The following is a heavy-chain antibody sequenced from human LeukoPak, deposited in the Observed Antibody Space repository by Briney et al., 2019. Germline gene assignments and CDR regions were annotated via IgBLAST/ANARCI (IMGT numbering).Heavy chain of an antibody. D-gene: IGHD6-13*01. CDR2: ISGSGGIT. CDR3: GKSPHSSPWYGDY. J-gene: IGHJ4*02. V-gene: IGHV3-23*01. Sequence: GGSLRLSCAASAFTFSSYAISWVRQAPGKGLEWVSAISGSGGITYYADSVKGRFTISRDNSKDTLYLQMSSLRAEDTAIYYCGKSPHSSPWYGDYWAQGTLVTVSS. CDR1: AFTFSSYA.